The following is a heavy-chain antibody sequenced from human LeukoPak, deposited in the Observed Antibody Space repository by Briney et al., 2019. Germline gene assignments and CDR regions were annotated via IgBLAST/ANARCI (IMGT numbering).Heavy chain of an antibody. CDR2: ISGSGGTT. CDR1: GFTFNNYA. CDR3: ARESPGPPYKTVAADIHYDY. J-gene: IGHJ4*02. Sequence: GGSLRLSCAASGFTFNNYAMSWVRQAPGKGLEWVSAISGSGGTTYYADSVKGRFTFSRDNSKNTLYLQMNSLRAEGTAVYYCARESPGPPYKTVAADIHYDYWGQGTLVTVSS. V-gene: IGHV3-23*01. D-gene: IGHD1-26*01.